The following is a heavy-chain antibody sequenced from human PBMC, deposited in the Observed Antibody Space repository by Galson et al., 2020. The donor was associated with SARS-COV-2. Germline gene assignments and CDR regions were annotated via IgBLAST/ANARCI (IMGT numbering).Heavy chain of an antibody. CDR2: IYHSGST. CDR3: ARGLLWFGELSIDYFDY. J-gene: IGHJ4*02. D-gene: IGHD3-10*01. V-gene: IGHV4-30-2*01. Sequence: SETLSLTCAVSGGSISSGAYSWSWIRQPPGKGLEWIGYIYHSGSTYYNPSLKSRVTISLDRSKNQFSLKLSSVTAADTAVYYCARGLLWFGELSIDYFDYWGQGTLVTVSS. CDR1: GGSISSGAYS.